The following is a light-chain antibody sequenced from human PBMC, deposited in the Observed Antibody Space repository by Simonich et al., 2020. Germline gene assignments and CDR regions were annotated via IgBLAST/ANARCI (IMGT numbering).Light chain of an antibody. V-gene: IGLV2-14*03. J-gene: IGLJ3*02. Sequence: QSALTQPASVSGSPGQSITISCTGTSSDVGGYNYVSWYQQHPGKAPKLMIYDVRSRPSGVSNRFSGSKSGNTASLTISWLQAEDEADYYCSSYTSSSTWVFGGGTKLTVL. CDR3: SSYTSSSTWV. CDR1: SSDVGGYNY. CDR2: DVR.